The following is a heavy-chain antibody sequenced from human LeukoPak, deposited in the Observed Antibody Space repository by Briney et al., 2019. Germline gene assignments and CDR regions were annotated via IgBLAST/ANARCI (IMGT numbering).Heavy chain of an antibody. Sequence: GGSLRLSCAASGFRFENCAMHWVRQVPGKGLEWVSILSEDGGLTYYADSVKGRFTISRDNSKNSLYLQMNSLRSEDTALYYCAKDPKREYFFDYWGQGTLVTVSS. CDR3: AKDPKREYFFDY. CDR2: LSEDGGLT. CDR1: GFRFENCA. V-gene: IGHV3-43*02. J-gene: IGHJ4*02. D-gene: IGHD6-25*01.